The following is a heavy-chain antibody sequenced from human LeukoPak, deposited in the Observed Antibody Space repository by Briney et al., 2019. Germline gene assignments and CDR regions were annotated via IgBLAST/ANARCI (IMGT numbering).Heavy chain of an antibody. V-gene: IGHV3-21*01. D-gene: IGHD3-3*01. CDR2: ISTGRSYI. CDR3: AAHYDFADAFDI. CDR1: GFTFSTYS. J-gene: IGHJ3*02. Sequence: GGSLRLSCAASGFTFSTYSMGWVRHAPGKGLEWVSSISTGRSYIYYADSVKGRFTISRDNAKNSLYLQMNSLRAEDTAVYYCAAHYDFADAFDIWGQGTMVTVSS.